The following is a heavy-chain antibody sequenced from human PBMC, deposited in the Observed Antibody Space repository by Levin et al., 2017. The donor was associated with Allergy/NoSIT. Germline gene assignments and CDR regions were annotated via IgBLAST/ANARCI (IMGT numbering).Heavy chain of an antibody. CDR3: ARDSYGSGSYTDY. V-gene: IGHV3-7*01. CDR2: IKQDGSEK. D-gene: IGHD3-10*01. CDR1: GFTFSSYW. J-gene: IGHJ4*02. Sequence: LSLTCAASGFTFSSYWMSWVRQAPGKGLEWVANIKQDGSEKYYVDSVKGRFTISRDNAKNSLYLQMNSLRAEDTAVYYCARDSYGSGSYTDYWGQGTLVTVSS.